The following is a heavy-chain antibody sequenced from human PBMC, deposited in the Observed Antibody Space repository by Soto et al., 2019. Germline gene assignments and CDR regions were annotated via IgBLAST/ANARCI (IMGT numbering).Heavy chain of an antibody. CDR3: GMAVTGKGLDLDY. D-gene: IGHD6-19*01. Sequence: SSETLSLTCTVSGGSISSYYWSWIRQPPGKGLEWIGYIYYSGSTNYNPSLKSRVTISVDTSKNQFSLKLSSVTAADTAVYYCGMAVTGKGLDLDYWGQGTLVTVSS. CDR2: IYYSGST. CDR1: GGSISSYY. J-gene: IGHJ4*02. V-gene: IGHV4-59*01.